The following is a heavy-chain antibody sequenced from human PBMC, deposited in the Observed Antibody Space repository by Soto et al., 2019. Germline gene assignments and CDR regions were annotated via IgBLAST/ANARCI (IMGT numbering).Heavy chain of an antibody. D-gene: IGHD3-10*02. CDR1: GFTFSSYA. CDR2: ISGSGGST. V-gene: IGHV3-23*01. CDR3: AKDNARGVINYFDY. J-gene: IGHJ4*02. Sequence: EVQLLESGGGLVQPGGSLRLSCAASGFTFSSYAMSWVRQAPGKGLEWVSAISGSGGSTYYADSVKVRFTLSRDNSKNPLYLQRNSLRAEDTAVYYCAKDNARGVINYFDYWCQGTLVTVSS.